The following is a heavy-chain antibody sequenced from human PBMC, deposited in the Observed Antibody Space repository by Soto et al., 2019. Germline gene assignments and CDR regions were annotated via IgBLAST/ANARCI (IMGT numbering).Heavy chain of an antibody. J-gene: IGHJ4*02. CDR3: ARTRFKYYDSSGYFGY. CDR1: GGSISSGGYY. D-gene: IGHD3-22*01. CDR2: IYYSGST. Sequence: SETLSLTCTVSGGSISSGGYYWSWIRQHPGKGLEWIGYIYYSGSTYYNPSLKSRVTISVDTSKNQFSLKLSSVTAADTAVYYCARTRFKYYDSSGYFGYWGQGTMGSVSA. V-gene: IGHV4-31*03.